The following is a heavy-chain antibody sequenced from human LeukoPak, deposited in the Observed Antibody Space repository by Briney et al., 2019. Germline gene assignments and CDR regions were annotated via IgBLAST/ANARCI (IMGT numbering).Heavy chain of an antibody. D-gene: IGHD2-2*01. Sequence: GASVKVSCKASGYTFTSYDINWVRQATGQGLEWMGWMNPNSGNTGYAQKFQGRVTMTRNTSISTAYMELRSLRSDDTAVYYCARGGSTSFGYFDYWGQGTLVTVSS. V-gene: IGHV1-8*01. CDR2: MNPNSGNT. J-gene: IGHJ4*02. CDR1: GYTFTSYD. CDR3: ARGGSTSFGYFDY.